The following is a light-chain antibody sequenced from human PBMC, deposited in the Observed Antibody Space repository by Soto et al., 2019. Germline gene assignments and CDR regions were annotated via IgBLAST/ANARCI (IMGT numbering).Light chain of an antibody. CDR1: SSDVGGYNY. J-gene: IGLJ2*01. V-gene: IGLV2-14*01. Sequence: QSALTQPASVSGSPGQSITISCTGTSSDVGGYNYVSWYQQHPGKAPKLMIYDVNNRPSGVSNRFSGSKSGNTASLTISGLQAEDEADYYCSSYTSSSTLVVFGVGTKLTVL. CDR2: DVN. CDR3: SSYTSSSTLVV.